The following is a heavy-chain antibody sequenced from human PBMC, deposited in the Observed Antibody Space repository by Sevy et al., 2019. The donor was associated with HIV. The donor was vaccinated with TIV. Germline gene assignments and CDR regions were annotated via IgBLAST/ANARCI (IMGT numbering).Heavy chain of an antibody. CDR2: ISSSSTI. J-gene: IGHJ4*02. Sequence: GGSLRLSCAASGFTFSSYSMNWVRQAPGKGLEWVSYISSSSTIYYADSVKGRFTISRDNAKNSLYLQMNSLRDEDTAVYYCARELVGYYDFWSGYYRRTGGVDYWGQGTLVTVSS. CDR1: GFTFSSYS. CDR3: ARELVGYYDFWSGYYRRTGGVDY. D-gene: IGHD3-3*01. V-gene: IGHV3-48*02.